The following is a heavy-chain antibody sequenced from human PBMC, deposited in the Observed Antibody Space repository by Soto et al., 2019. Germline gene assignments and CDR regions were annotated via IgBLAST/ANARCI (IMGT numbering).Heavy chain of an antibody. CDR3: ARGPYYDILTGPIGRGFDY. Sequence: QVQLVESGGGVVQPGRSLRLSCAASGFTFSSYAMHWVRQAPGKGLEWVAVISYDGSNKYYADSVKGRFTISRDNSKNTLYLQMNSLRAEDTAVYYCARGPYYDILTGPIGRGFDYWGQGTLVTVSS. CDR2: ISYDGSNK. D-gene: IGHD3-9*01. CDR1: GFTFSSYA. V-gene: IGHV3-30-3*01. J-gene: IGHJ4*02.